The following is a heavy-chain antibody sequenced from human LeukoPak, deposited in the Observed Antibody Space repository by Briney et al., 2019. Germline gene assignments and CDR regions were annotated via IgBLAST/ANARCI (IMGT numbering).Heavy chain of an antibody. D-gene: IGHD3-22*01. CDR2: IIPIFGTA. V-gene: IGHV1-69*05. J-gene: IGHJ4*02. CDR1: GGTFSSYA. CDR3: ARGDSSASGDFDY. Sequence: SVKVSCKASGGTFSSYAISWVRQAPGQGLEWMGGIIPIFGTANYAQKFQGRVTITTDESTSTAYMELCSLRSEDTVVYYCARGDSSASGDFDYWGQGTLVTVSS.